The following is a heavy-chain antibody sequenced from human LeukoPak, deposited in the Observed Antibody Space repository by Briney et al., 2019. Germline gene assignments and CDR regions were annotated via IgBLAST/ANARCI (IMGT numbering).Heavy chain of an antibody. J-gene: IGHJ4*02. D-gene: IGHD2-21*01. Sequence: PSETLFLTCTVSGGSISSYYWSWIRLPPGKGLEWIGYIYYSGNTNYIPSLKSRATISLDTSKNQFSLRLSSVTAADTAVYFCASGRGYCGGASCPPFDFWGQGTLVTVSS. CDR2: IYYSGNT. V-gene: IGHV4-59*01. CDR1: GGSISSYY. CDR3: ASGRGYCGGASCPPFDF.